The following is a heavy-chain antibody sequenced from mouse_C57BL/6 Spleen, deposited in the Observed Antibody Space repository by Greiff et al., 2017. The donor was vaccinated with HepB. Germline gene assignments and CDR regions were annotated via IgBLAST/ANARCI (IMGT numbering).Heavy chain of an antibody. Sequence: VQLQQSGPGLVKPSQSLSLTCSVTGYSITSGYYWNWIRQFPGNKLEWMGYISYDGSNNYNPSLKNRISITRDTSKNQFFLKLNSVTTEDTATYYCARDRDDYENWYFDVWGTGTTVTVSS. D-gene: IGHD2-4*01. CDR1: GYSITSGYY. J-gene: IGHJ1*03. CDR2: ISYDGSN. V-gene: IGHV3-6*01. CDR3: ARDRDDYENWYFDV.